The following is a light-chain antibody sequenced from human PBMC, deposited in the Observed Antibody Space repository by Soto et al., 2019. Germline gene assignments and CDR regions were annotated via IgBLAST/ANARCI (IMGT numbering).Light chain of an antibody. CDR3: AAWDDSLTGLL. CDR1: GSNIGSNA. Sequence: QSVLTQPPSASGTLGQRVTFSCSGSGSNIGSNAVNWYQQLPGTAPKLLIYFNTQRPSGVPDRFSGSKSGTSASLAISGLQSEDEADYYCAAWDDSLTGLLIGGGTKLTVL. J-gene: IGLJ2*01. CDR2: FNT. V-gene: IGLV1-44*01.